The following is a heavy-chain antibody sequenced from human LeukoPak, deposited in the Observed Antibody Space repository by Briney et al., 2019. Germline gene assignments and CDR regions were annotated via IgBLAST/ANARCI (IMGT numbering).Heavy chain of an antibody. CDR1: GFTFSSYA. CDR2: ISGSSGST. CDR3: AERGAEVGATVAPGDY. Sequence: PGGSLRLSCAASGFTFSSYAMSWVRQAPGKGLEGVSAISGSSGSTYYADSVKGRFTISRDNSKNTLYLQMNSLRAEDTAVYYCAERGAEVGATVAPGDYWGQGTLVTVSS. J-gene: IGHJ4*02. D-gene: IGHD1-26*01. V-gene: IGHV3-23*01.